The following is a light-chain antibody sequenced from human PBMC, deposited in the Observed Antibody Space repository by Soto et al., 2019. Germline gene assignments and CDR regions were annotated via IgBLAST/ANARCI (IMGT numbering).Light chain of an antibody. CDR3: KQYYDLPIT. CDR1: QTISSW. V-gene: IGKV1-33*01. CDR2: DVT. J-gene: IGKJ5*01. Sequence: DIQMTQSPSTLSGSVGDRVTITCRASQTISSWLAWYQQKPGKAPKLLIDDVTNLETGVPSRFSGSGSGTHFTFTIGSLQPEDIATYYCKQYYDLPITFGQGTRLEIK.